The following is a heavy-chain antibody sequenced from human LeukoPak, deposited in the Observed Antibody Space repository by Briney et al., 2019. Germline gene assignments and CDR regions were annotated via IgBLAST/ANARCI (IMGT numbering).Heavy chain of an antibody. J-gene: IGHJ4*02. Sequence: ASVKVSCQASGFTFTAYYMHWVRQAPGQRLEWMGWIDAGNGRTKYSQDFQGRVTITRDTSASIAYMELSSLRSDDMAVYYCARGIWSTPVTAYYLDYWGQGTLVTVSS. CDR3: ARGIWSTPVTAYYLDY. D-gene: IGHD4-17*01. V-gene: IGHV1-3*03. CDR1: GFTFTAYY. CDR2: IDAGNGRT.